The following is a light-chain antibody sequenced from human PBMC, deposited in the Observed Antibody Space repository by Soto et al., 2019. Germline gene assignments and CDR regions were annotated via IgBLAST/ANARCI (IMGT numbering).Light chain of an antibody. J-gene: IGKJ2*01. CDR3: QQCNDWPHT. CDR2: GAS. V-gene: IGKV3-15*01. CDR1: QSVSSN. Sequence: EIVMTQSPATLSVTTGERATLSCRASQSVSSNLAWYQQKPGQAPRLLIYGASTRATGIPARFSGRGSATEFTLTISSLQFEDCAVYYCQQCNDWPHTFGQGTKLEIK.